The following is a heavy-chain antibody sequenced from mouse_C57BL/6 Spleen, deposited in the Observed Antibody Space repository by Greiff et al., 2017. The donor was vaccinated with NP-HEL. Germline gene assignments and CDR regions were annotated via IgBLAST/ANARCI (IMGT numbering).Heavy chain of an antibody. CDR1: GYAFSSYW. Sequence: QVQLKESGAELVKPGASVKISCKASGYAFSSYWMNWVKQRPGKGLEWIGQIYPGDGDTNYNGKFKGKATLTADKSSSTAYMQLSSLTSEDSAVYFCAREGRRYFDVWGTGTTVTVSS. CDR2: IYPGDGDT. J-gene: IGHJ1*03. V-gene: IGHV1-80*01. CDR3: AREGRRYFDV.